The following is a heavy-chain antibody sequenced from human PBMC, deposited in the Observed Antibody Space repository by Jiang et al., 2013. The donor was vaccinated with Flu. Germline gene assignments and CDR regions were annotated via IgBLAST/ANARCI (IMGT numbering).Heavy chain of an antibody. Sequence: SQTLSLTCAISGDSVSSNSAAWIWIRQSPSRGLEWLGRTYYRSKWYNDYAVSVKSRITINPDTSKNQFSLQLDSVTPEDTAMYYCARQIGGWYFDLWGRGTLVLVSS. CDR2: TYYRSKWYN. J-gene: IGHJ2*01. CDR3: ARQIGGWYFDL. CDR1: GDSVSSNSAA. V-gene: IGHV6-1*01. D-gene: IGHD3-16*01.